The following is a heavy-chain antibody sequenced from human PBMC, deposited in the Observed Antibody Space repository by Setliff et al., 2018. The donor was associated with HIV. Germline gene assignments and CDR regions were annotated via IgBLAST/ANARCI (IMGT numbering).Heavy chain of an antibody. CDR3: AKDYYDFVWGSSLAY. J-gene: IGHJ4*02. Sequence: GGSLRLSCAASGFTFSVYYMSWIRQAPGKGPEWVSAISGSGGSTYYADAVKGRFTISRDNSKNTLYLQMNSLRAEDTAVYYCAKDYYDFVWGSSLAYWGQGTLVTVSS. D-gene: IGHD3-16*01. CDR1: GFTFSVYY. V-gene: IGHV3-23*01. CDR2: ISGSGGST.